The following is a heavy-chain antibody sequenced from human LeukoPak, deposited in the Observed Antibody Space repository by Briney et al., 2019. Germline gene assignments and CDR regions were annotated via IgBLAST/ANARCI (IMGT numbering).Heavy chain of an antibody. Sequence: SETLSLTCTVSGVSISSSNSYWGWIRQPPGKGLEWIGSIYYSGNTYYNASLKSQVSISIDTSKNQFSLKLSSVTAADTAVYYCARVRSRLRLRVWAFDIWGQGTMVTVSS. CDR2: IYYSGNT. J-gene: IGHJ3*02. CDR1: GVSISSSNSY. CDR3: ARVRSRLRLRVWAFDI. D-gene: IGHD4-17*01. V-gene: IGHV4-39*01.